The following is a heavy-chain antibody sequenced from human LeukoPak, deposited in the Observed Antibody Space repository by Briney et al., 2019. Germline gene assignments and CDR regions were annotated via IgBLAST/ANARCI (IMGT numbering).Heavy chain of an antibody. V-gene: IGHV3-7*01. D-gene: IGHD3-3*01. Sequence: PGGSLRLSCAASGFTFSSYWMSWVRQAPGKGLEWVANIKQDGSEKYYVDSVKGRFTISRDNPKNSLYLQMNSLRAEDTAVYYCARGATYYDFWSGLKVSDDWGQGTLVTVSS. CDR1: GFTFSSYW. CDR3: ARGATYYDFWSGLKVSDD. CDR2: IKQDGSEK. J-gene: IGHJ4*02.